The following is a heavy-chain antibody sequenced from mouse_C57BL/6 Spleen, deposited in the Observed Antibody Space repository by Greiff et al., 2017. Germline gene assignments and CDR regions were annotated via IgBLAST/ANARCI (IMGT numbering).Heavy chain of an antibody. CDR1: GYTFTGYW. D-gene: IGHD2-14*01. CDR3: ARSGLYDRYGFAY. V-gene: IGHV1-9*01. J-gene: IGHJ3*01. Sequence: VQLQQSGAELMKPGASVKLSCKATGYTFTGYWIEWVKQRPGHGLEWIGEILPGSGSTNYNEKFKGKATFTADKSSDTAYMQLSSLRTADSAIYYYARSGLYDRYGFAYWGQGTLVTVSA. CDR2: ILPGSGST.